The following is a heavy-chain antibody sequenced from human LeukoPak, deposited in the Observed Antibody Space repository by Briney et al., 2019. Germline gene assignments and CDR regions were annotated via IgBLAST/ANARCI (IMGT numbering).Heavy chain of an antibody. CDR3: ARDGYYDSSGYYPFDY. CDR2: IYTSGST. Sequence: SQTLSLTCTVSGGSISSGSYYWSWIRQPAGKGLEWIGRIYTSGSTNYNPSLKSRVTISVDTSKNQFSLKLSSVTAADTAVYYCARDGYYDSSGYYPFDYWGQGILVTVSS. V-gene: IGHV4-61*02. J-gene: IGHJ4*02. CDR1: GGSISSGSYY. D-gene: IGHD3-22*01.